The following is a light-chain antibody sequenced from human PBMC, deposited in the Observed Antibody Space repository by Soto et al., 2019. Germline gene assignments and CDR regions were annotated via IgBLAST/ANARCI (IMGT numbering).Light chain of an antibody. CDR3: SSYRSGTTPWL. Sequence: QSALTQPASVSGSPGQSITISCTGTSSDVGGYNYVSWYQHHPGKAPKLMIYEVSNRPSGVSNRFSGSKSGNTASLTISGLQAEDEGNYYCSSYRSGTTPWLFGGGTKLTVL. CDR2: EVS. V-gene: IGLV2-14*01. J-gene: IGLJ3*02. CDR1: SSDVGGYNY.